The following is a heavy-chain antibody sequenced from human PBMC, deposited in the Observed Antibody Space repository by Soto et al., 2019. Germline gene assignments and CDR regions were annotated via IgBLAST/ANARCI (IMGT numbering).Heavy chain of an antibody. V-gene: IGHV3-30-3*01. J-gene: IGHJ4*02. CDR3: ARDLWGSGYYGPHFDY. CDR2: ISYDGSNK. CDR1: GFTFSSYA. D-gene: IGHD3-22*01. Sequence: LRLSCAASGFTFSSYAMHWVRQAPGKGLEWVAVISYDGSNKYYADSVKGRFTISRDNSKNTLYLQMNSLRAEDTAVYYCARDLWGSGYYGPHFDYWGQGTLVTVSS.